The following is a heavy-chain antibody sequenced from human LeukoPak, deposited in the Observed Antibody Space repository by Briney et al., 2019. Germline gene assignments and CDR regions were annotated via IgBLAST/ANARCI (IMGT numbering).Heavy chain of an antibody. D-gene: IGHD4-17*01. Sequence: SETLSLTCTVSGGSITSRDYYWSWIRQSPGKGLEWIGYIYYSGSTYYNPSLKSRVTISVDTSKNQFSLKLSSVTAADTAVYYCARCGDYVVDYWGQGTLVTVSS. V-gene: IGHV4-30-4*08. J-gene: IGHJ4*02. CDR2: IYYSGST. CDR1: GGSITSRDYY. CDR3: ARCGDYVVDY.